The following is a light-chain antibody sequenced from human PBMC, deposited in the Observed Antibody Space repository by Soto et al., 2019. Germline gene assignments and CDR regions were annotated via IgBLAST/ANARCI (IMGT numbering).Light chain of an antibody. CDR3: QHYNSYSEA. CDR2: NAS. J-gene: IGKJ1*01. V-gene: IGKV1-5*03. Sequence: DIQMTQSPSTLSGSVGDSVTITCRASQTISSWLAWYQQKPGKAPKLLIYNASTLKSGVPSRFIGSGSGTEFTLNISILQPDDFAPYYCQHYNSYSEAFGQGTKVDLK. CDR1: QTISSW.